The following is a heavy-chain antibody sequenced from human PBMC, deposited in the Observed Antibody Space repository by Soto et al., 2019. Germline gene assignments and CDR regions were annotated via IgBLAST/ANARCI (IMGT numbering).Heavy chain of an antibody. J-gene: IGHJ4*02. V-gene: IGHV1-69*13. CDR2: IIPIFGTA. CDR3: ARSGSSGYHEDY. D-gene: IGHD3-22*01. CDR1: GGTFSSYA. Sequence: GASVKVSCKASGGTFSSYAISWVRQAPGQGLEWMGGIIPIFGTANYAQKFQGRVTITADESTSTAYMELSSLRSEDTAVYYCARSGSSGYHEDYWGQGTLVTVSS.